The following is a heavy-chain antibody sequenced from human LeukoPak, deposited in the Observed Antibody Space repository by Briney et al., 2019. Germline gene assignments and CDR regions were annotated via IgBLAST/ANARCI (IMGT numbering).Heavy chain of an antibody. V-gene: IGHV3-30*02. J-gene: IGHJ4*02. D-gene: IGHD6-13*01. CDR1: GFTFSSYG. CDR3: ARARMRGSSSWGLFDY. CDR2: IRYDGSNK. Sequence: PGGSLRLSCAASGFTFSSYGMHWVRQAPGKGLEWVAFIRYDGSNKYYADSVKGRFTISRDNSKNTLYLQMNSLRAEDTAVYYCARARMRGSSSWGLFDYWGQGTLVTVSS.